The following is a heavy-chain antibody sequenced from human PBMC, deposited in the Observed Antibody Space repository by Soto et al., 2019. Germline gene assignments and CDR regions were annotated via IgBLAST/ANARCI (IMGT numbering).Heavy chain of an antibody. Sequence: SGPTLVNPTQTLTLTCTFSGFSLSTSGVGVGWIRQPPGKALEWLALIYWNDDKRYSPSLKSRLTITKDTSKNQVVLTMTNMDPVYTATYYCAPMGNELYFDWSIGYFDYWGQGALVTVSS. J-gene: IGHJ4*02. CDR1: GFSLSTSGVG. D-gene: IGHD3-9*01. CDR3: APMGNELYFDWSIGYFDY. V-gene: IGHV2-5*01. CDR2: IYWNDDK.